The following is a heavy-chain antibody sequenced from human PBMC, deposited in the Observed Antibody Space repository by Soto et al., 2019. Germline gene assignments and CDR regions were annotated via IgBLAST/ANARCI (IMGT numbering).Heavy chain of an antibody. Sequence: SETLSLTCAVYGGSFSGYYWTWIRQPPGKGLEWIGEINHSGSTNYNPSLKSRVTISVDTSKNQFSLKLSSVTAADTAVYYCARAIAAAGHVDYWGQGTLVTVS. CDR2: INHSGST. V-gene: IGHV4-34*01. CDR3: ARAIAAAGHVDY. J-gene: IGHJ4*02. D-gene: IGHD6-13*01. CDR1: GGSFSGYY.